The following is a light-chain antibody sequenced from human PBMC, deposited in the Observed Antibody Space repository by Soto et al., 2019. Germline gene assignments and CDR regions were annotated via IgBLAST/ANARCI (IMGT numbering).Light chain of an antibody. CDR3: QSYASSLSANFV. CDR1: SSNIGAGYD. V-gene: IGLV1-40*01. Sequence: QSVLTQPPSVSGAPGQTVTISCIGSSSNIGAGYDVHWYQQLPGKAPKLLIYGNNNRPSGVPDRISGSKSGTSASLAITGLRADDEADYYCQSYASSLSANFVFGTGTKVTVL. CDR2: GNN. J-gene: IGLJ1*01.